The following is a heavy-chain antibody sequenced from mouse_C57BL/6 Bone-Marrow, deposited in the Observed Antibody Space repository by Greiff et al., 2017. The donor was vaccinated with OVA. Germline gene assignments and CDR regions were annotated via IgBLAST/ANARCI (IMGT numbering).Heavy chain of an antibody. CDR3: ARRGNYGGWFAY. J-gene: IGHJ3*01. CDR2: ISNGGGST. CDR1: GFTFSDYY. Sequence: EVKVVESGGGLVQPGGSLKLSCAASGFTFSDYYMYWVRQTPEKRLEWVAYISNGGGSTYYPDTVKGRFTISRDNAKNTLYLQMSRLKSEDTAMYYCARRGNYGGWFAYWGQGTLVTVSA. D-gene: IGHD2-1*01. V-gene: IGHV5-12*01.